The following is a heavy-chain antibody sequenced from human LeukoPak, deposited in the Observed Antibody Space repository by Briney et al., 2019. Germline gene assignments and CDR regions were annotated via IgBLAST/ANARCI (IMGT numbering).Heavy chain of an antibody. Sequence: PEGSLRLSCAASGFTFSSYGMHWVRHAPGKGLEWVAVISYDGSNKYYADSVKGRFTISRDNSKNTLYLQMNSLRAEDTAVYYCARASLYCGGDCYSSSYWGQGTLVTVSS. CDR2: ISYDGSNK. V-gene: IGHV3-30*03. D-gene: IGHD2-21*02. J-gene: IGHJ4*02. CDR1: GFTFSSYG. CDR3: ARASLYCGGDCYSSSY.